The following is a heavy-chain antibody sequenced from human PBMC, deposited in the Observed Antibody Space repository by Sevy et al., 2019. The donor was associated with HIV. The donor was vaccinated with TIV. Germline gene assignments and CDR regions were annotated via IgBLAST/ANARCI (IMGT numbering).Heavy chain of an antibody. J-gene: IGHJ4*02. D-gene: IGHD6-19*01. Sequence: QLGGPLRLSCAASGFTFSSYAMSWVRQAPGKGLEWVSSFTGSGTNTFYADSVKGRFTISRDNSKNTLYLQMNSLRAEETAVYYCAKDSILVAGHFDYWGQGTLVTVSS. CDR1: GFTFSSYA. CDR2: FTGSGTNT. CDR3: AKDSILVAGHFDY. V-gene: IGHV3-23*01.